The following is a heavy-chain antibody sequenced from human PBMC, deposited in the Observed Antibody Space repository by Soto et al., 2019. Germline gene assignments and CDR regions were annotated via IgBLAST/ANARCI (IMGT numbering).Heavy chain of an antibody. J-gene: IGHJ6*02. V-gene: IGHV3-74*01. CDR2: IKSDGTT. D-gene: IGHD3-3*01. CDR1: VFTVSNYW. CDR3: AKDRGEEGLKCLEWLGGMDV. Sequence: RVSCAAPVFTVSNYWMNLVRQAPGNGLVWVSHIKSDGTTSYADSVDGRFTVSRNDAQNTFYLQMNSLSAEDTAVYYCAKDRGEEGLKCLEWLGGMDVWGHGTTVTV.